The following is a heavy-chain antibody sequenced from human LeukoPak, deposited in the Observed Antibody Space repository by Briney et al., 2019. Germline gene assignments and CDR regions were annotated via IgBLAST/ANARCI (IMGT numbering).Heavy chain of an antibody. CDR1: GGSISISNYY. V-gene: IGHV4-39*01. Sequence: RSSETLSLTCTVSGGSISISNYYWGWVRQPPGRGLEWIGSVSYSGTYYNPSLKGRLTISVDTSKNHFSLNLRSVTAADTAVYYCARRTSNPVGAIDYWGQGTLVTVSS. J-gene: IGHJ4*02. CDR3: ARRTSNPVGAIDY. D-gene: IGHD1-26*01. CDR2: VSYSGT.